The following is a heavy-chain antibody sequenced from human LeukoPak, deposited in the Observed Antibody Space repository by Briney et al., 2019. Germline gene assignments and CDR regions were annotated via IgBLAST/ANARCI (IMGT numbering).Heavy chain of an antibody. J-gene: IGHJ4*02. Sequence: PSETLSLTCTVSGGSISSYYWGWIRQPPGKGLEWIGYIYYSGSTNYNPSLKSRVTISVDTSKNQFSLKLSSVTAADTAVYYCASGRKLWFGEFWLDYWGQGTLVTVSS. CDR2: IYYSGST. CDR1: GGSISSYY. V-gene: IGHV4-59*01. CDR3: ASGRKLWFGEFWLDY. D-gene: IGHD3-10*01.